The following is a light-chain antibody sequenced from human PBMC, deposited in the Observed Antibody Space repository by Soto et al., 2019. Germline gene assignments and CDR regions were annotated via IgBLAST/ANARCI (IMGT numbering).Light chain of an antibody. Sequence: EIVLTQSTGTLSLSPGERATLSCRASQSVSSSYLAWYQQKPGQAPRLLIYGASSRATGIPDRFSGSGSGTDFTLTISRLEPEDFAVYYCQRYGSSPTYTFGQGTKLEIK. J-gene: IGKJ2*01. CDR2: GAS. CDR1: QSVSSSY. CDR3: QRYGSSPTYT. V-gene: IGKV3-20*01.